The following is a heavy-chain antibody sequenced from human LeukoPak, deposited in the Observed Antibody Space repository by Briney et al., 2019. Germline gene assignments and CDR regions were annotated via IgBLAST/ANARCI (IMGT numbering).Heavy chain of an antibody. CDR2: ISSNGGST. D-gene: IGHD5-12*01. V-gene: IGHV3-64D*06. CDR1: GFTFSSYA. J-gene: IGHJ4*02. CDR3: VKDVSRYSGYDCTFDY. Sequence: GGSLRLSCSASGFTFSSYAMHWVRQAPGKGLEYVSAISSNGGSTYYADSVKGRFTISRDNSKNTLYLQMSSLRAEDTAVYYCVKDVSRYSGYDCTFDYWGQGTLVTVSS.